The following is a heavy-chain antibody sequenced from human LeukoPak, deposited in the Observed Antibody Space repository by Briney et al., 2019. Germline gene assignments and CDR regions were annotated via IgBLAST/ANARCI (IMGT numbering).Heavy chain of an antibody. CDR1: GGSISSHY. V-gene: IGHV4-59*11. Sequence: SETLSLTCTVSGGSISSHYWSWIRQPPGKGLEWIGYIYYSGSTNYNPSLKSRVTISVDTSKNQFSLKLSSVTAADTAVYHCARGGGFLEWLLPLYNWFDPWGQGTLVTVSS. CDR3: ARGGGFLEWLLPLYNWFDP. D-gene: IGHD3-3*01. CDR2: IYYSGST. J-gene: IGHJ5*02.